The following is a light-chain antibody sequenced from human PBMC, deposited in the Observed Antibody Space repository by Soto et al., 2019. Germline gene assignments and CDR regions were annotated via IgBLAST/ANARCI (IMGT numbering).Light chain of an antibody. CDR2: DAS. J-gene: IGKJ4*01. Sequence: DIQMTQSPSSLSASVGDRVTITCQASHHISDYLNWYQQKPGKAPKLLIYDASNLQTGVPVRFRGSGSGTHFTLTITRLQPEDAETYYCLQYDTVPRLFGGGTKVDIK. V-gene: IGKV1-33*01. CDR1: HHISDY. CDR3: LQYDTVPRL.